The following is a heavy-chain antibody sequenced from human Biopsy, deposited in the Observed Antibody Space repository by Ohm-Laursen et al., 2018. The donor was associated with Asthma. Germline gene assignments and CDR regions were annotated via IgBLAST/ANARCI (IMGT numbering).Heavy chain of an antibody. CDR1: GFTFSSYY. J-gene: IGHJ4*02. CDR2: IKSDGSST. Sequence: SLRLSCAASGFTFSSYYMHWVRQAPGKGLVWVSNIKSDGSSTSYADSVKGRFIISRDNSKNTLYLQMNSLRTEDTAVYYCAKRRGYSGHDNDYWGQGTLVIVSS. D-gene: IGHD5-12*01. CDR3: AKRRGYSGHDNDY. V-gene: IGHV3-74*01.